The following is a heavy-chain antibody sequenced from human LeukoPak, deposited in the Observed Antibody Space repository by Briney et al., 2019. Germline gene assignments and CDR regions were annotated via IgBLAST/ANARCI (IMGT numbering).Heavy chain of an antibody. V-gene: IGHV1-46*01. CDR3: AREGDFWSGYRVFDY. CDR1: GYTFTSYY. CDR2: INPSGGST. D-gene: IGHD3-3*01. Sequence: ASVKVSCKASGYTFTSYYMHWVRQAPGQGLEWMGIINPSGGSTSYAQKFQGRVTMTRDMSTSTVYMELSSLRSEDTAVYYCAREGDFWSGYRVFDYWGQGTLVTVSS. J-gene: IGHJ4*02.